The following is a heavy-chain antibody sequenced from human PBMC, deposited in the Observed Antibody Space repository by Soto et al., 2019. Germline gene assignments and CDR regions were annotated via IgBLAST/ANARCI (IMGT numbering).Heavy chain of an antibody. CDR1: GFTFSSYG. J-gene: IGHJ4*02. V-gene: IGHV3-33*01. CDR2: IWYDGSNK. Sequence: QVQLVESGGGVVQPGRSLRLSCAASGFTFSSYGMHWVRQAPGKGLEWVAVIWYDGSNKYYADSVKGRFTISRDNSKNTLYLQMNSLGAGDTAVYYCAREGYCSGGSCYSVPVFDYWGQGTLVTVSS. D-gene: IGHD2-15*01. CDR3: AREGYCSGGSCYSVPVFDY.